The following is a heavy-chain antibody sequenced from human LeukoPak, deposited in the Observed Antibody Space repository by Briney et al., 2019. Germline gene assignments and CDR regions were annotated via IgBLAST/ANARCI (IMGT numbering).Heavy chain of an antibody. CDR1: GGTFSSYA. Sequence: ASVKVSCKASGGTFSSYAISWVRQAPGQGLEWMGGIIPIFGTANYAQKFQGRVTITADESTSTAYMELSSLRSEDPAVYYCARSPRYVVVPAVHPNYYYMDVWGKGTTVTVSS. D-gene: IGHD2-2*01. V-gene: IGHV1-69*13. J-gene: IGHJ6*03. CDR3: ARSPRYVVVPAVHPNYYYMDV. CDR2: IIPIFGTA.